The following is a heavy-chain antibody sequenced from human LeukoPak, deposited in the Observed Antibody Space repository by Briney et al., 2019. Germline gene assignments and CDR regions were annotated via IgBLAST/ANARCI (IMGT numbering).Heavy chain of an antibody. CDR2: ISGSGGST. CDR3: AKRRQQLVSNYFDY. D-gene: IGHD6-13*01. V-gene: IGHV3-23*01. Sequence: GGSLRLSCAASGFTFSSYTMNWVRQAPGKGLEWVSAISGSGGSTYYADSVKGRFTISRDNSKNTLYLQMNSLRAEDTAVYYCAKRRQQLVSNYFDYWGQGTLVTVSS. J-gene: IGHJ4*02. CDR1: GFTFSSYT.